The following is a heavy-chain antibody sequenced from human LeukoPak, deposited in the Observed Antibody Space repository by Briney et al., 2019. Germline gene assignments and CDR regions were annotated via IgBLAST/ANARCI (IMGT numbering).Heavy chain of an antibody. J-gene: IGHJ6*02. CDR2: IYYSGST. D-gene: IGHD2-2*02. Sequence: SETLSLTCTVSGGSIGSYYWSWIRQPPGKGLEWIGHIYYSGSTNYNPSLKSRVTISVDTSKNQFSLKVSSVTAADTAVYYCARVGCSSTSCSTNYGMDVWGQGTTVTVSS. CDR3: ARVGCSSTSCSTNYGMDV. V-gene: IGHV4-59*01. CDR1: GGSIGSYY.